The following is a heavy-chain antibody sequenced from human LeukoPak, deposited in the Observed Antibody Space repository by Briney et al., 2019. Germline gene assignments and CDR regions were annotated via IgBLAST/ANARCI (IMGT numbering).Heavy chain of an antibody. V-gene: IGHV4-59*01. J-gene: IGHJ6*02. CDR3: ARDKVTPYYYYGMDV. CDR1: GGSISSYY. Sequence: PSETLSLTCPVSGGSISSYYWSWIRQPPGKGLEWIGYIYYSGSTNYNPSLKSRVTISVATSKNQFYLKLSSVTAADTAVYYCARDKVTPYYYYGMDVWGQGTTVTVSS. D-gene: IGHD4-23*01. CDR2: IYYSGST.